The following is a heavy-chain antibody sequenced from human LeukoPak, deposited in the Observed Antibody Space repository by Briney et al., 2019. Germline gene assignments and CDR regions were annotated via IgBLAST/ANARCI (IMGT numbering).Heavy chain of an antibody. CDR2: INSDGSST. D-gene: IGHD4-23*01. CDR1: GFTFSNYW. V-gene: IGHV3-74*01. Sequence: GGSLRLSCAASGFTFSNYWMHWVRHAPGKGLVWVSRINSDGSSTTYADSVKGRFSISRDNAKNTLYLQMNSLRVEDTAVYYCARGRPHGNDYWGQGTLVTVSP. CDR3: ARGRPHGNDY. J-gene: IGHJ4*02.